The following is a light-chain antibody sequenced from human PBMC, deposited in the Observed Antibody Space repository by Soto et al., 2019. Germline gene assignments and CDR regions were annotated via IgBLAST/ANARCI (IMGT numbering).Light chain of an antibody. CDR3: QQYDSSPLYT. J-gene: IGKJ2*01. V-gene: IGKV3-20*01. CDR1: QSTTY. Sequence: IGLTQSPGTLSLSPGESATLSCRSGQSTTYLAWYQHKPGQAPSLLIYGASSRPTGIPDRFSGSGSGTDFTLTISRLEPEDFAVYYCQQYDSSPLYTFGQGTKLEIK. CDR2: GAS.